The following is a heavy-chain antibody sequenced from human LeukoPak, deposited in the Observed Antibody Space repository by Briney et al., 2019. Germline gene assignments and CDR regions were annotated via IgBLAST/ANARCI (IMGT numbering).Heavy chain of an antibody. CDR1: GGSISSYY. CDR2: IYTSGST. J-gene: IGHJ6*03. D-gene: IGHD6-6*01. V-gene: IGHV4-4*07. CDR3: ARDLEYSSSVRRYYYYYMDV. Sequence: KPSETLSLTCTVSGGSISSYYWSWIRQPAGKGLEWIGRIYTSGSTNYNPSLKSRVTISVDKSKNRFSLKLSSVTAADTAVYYCARDLEYSSSVRRYYYYYMDVWGKGTTVTVSS.